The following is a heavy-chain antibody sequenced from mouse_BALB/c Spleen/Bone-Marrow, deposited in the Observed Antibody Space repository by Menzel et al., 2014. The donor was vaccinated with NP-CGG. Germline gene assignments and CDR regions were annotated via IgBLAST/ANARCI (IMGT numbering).Heavy chain of an antibody. Sequence: EVHLVESGGGLVQPGGSLKLSCAASGITFSNYGMSWIRQTPDKRLELVATINGNGGSSYYPDSVKGRSTISRDNAKNTLYLQMSSLKSEDTAMYYCARVAYYNVYFDYWGQGTTLTVSS. D-gene: IGHD2-12*01. CDR3: ARVAYYNVYFDY. CDR1: GITFSNYG. CDR2: INGNGGSS. J-gene: IGHJ2*01. V-gene: IGHV5-6-3*01.